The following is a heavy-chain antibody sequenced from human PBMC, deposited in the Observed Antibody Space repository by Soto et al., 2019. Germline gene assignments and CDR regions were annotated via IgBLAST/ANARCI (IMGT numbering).Heavy chain of an antibody. CDR2: ISGNGRGT. V-gene: IGHV3-23*01. CDR3: AKDRGGFTNGWEFFDS. Sequence: EVQLLESGGGLVQPGGSLRLSCATSGFSFSTYPMSWVRQAPGKGLEWVTAISGNGRGTSYADSVKGRFTILRDNSKNTLYLQMNNLRGEDTAVYYCAKDRGGFTNGWEFFDSWGQGTLVTVSS. D-gene: IGHD3-10*01. J-gene: IGHJ4*02. CDR1: GFSFSTYP.